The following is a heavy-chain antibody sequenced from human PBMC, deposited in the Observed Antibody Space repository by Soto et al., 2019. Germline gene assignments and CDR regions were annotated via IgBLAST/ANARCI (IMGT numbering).Heavy chain of an antibody. Sequence: SETLSLTCTVSGGSISSSSYYWGWIRQPPGKGLEWIGSIYYSGSTYYNPSLKSRVTISVDTSKNQFSLKLSSVTAADTAVYYCARQEKYSSGWYAYYFDYWGQGTLVTVSS. CDR2: IYYSGST. CDR1: GGSISSSSYY. V-gene: IGHV4-39*01. D-gene: IGHD6-19*01. J-gene: IGHJ4*02. CDR3: ARQEKYSSGWYAYYFDY.